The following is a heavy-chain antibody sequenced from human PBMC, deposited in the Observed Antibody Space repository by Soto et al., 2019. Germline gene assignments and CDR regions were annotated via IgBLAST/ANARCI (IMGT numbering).Heavy chain of an antibody. CDR2: ISAYNGNT. V-gene: IGHV1-18*04. CDR3: AQHWEQLVHYYGYGMEV. Sequence: ASVKVSCKASGYTFTSYGISWVRQAPGQGREWMGWISAYNGNTNYAQTLQGRVTMTTDASTSTAYMELGSLTSDYTAVYYCAQHWEQLVHYYGYGMEVGGKRTTVTVSS. CDR1: GYTFTSYG. J-gene: IGHJ6*04. D-gene: IGHD6-6*01.